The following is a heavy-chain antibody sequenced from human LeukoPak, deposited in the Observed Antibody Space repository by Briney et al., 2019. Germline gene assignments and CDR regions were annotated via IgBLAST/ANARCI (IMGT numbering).Heavy chain of an antibody. CDR2: IYYSGST. D-gene: IGHD1-26*01. J-gene: IGHJ4*02. CDR1: GSSISSYY. V-gene: IGHV4-59*12. Sequence: SETLSLTCTVSGSSISSYYWSWIRQPPGKGLEWIGYIYYSGSTNYNPSLKSRVTISVETSKNQFSLNLISVTAAATAVTYCSTVIVGSHLDYWGQGTLVTVSS. CDR3: STVIVGSHLDY.